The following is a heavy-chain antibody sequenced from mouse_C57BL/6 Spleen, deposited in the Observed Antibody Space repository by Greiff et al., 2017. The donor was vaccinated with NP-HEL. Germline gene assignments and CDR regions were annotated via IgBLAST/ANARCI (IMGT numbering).Heavy chain of an antibody. Sequence: QVQLQQPGAELVKPGASVKLSCKASGYTFTSYWMQWVKQRPGQGLEWIGEIDPSDSYTNYNQKFKGKSTLTVDKSSSTAYMQLSSLTSEDSAVYYCARSLYYGSSYVGWYFDVWGTGTTVTVSS. J-gene: IGHJ1*03. CDR1: GYTFTSYW. CDR3: ARSLYYGSSYVGWYFDV. D-gene: IGHD1-1*01. V-gene: IGHV1-50*01. CDR2: IDPSDSYT.